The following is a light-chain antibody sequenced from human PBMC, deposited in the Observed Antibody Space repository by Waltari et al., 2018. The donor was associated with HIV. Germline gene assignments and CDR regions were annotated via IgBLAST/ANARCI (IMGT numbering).Light chain of an antibody. V-gene: IGLV1-47*01. CDR1: SSHIGSNF. J-gene: IGLJ3*02. CDR2: GNN. CDR3: AAWDDSLGGLWV. Sequence: QSVLTQPPSASETPGQRVTLSCSGSSSHIGSNFVYWYQQLPGTAPKLLIYGNNQRPSGFPDRFSGSRSGTAASLAISGLRSEDEADYYCAAWDDSLGGLWVFGGGTKLTVL.